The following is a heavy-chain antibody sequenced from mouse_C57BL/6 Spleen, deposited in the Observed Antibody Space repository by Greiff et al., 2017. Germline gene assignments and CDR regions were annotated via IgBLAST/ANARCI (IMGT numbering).Heavy chain of an antibody. D-gene: IGHD1-1*01. CDR2: IDPSDSET. CDR1: GYTFTSYW. Sequence: QVQLKQPGAELVRPGSSVKLSCKASGYTFTSYWMHWVKQRPIQGLEWIGNIDPSDSETYYNQKFKDKGTLTVDKSTNTAYMQLSSLTSEDSAVYYCARKYYCGSSYWYFDVWGTGTTVTVSS. J-gene: IGHJ1*03. CDR3: ARKYYCGSSYWYFDV. V-gene: IGHV1-52*01.